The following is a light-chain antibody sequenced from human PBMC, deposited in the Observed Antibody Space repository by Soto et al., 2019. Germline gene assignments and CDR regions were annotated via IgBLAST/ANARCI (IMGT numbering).Light chain of an antibody. Sequence: DIVMTQSPLSLPVTPGEAASISCRSSQSLLHKNGNNYFNWYLQRPGQSPHLLIYMGFKRASGVPDRFSGSGSGTYFTLKISRVEAEDAGVYYCMQALQTPRTFGQGTKVEIK. J-gene: IGKJ1*01. CDR3: MQALQTPRT. V-gene: IGKV2-28*01. CDR1: QSLLHKNGNNY. CDR2: MGF.